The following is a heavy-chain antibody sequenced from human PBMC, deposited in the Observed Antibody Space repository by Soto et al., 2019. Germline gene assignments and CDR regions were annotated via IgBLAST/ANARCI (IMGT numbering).Heavy chain of an antibody. CDR3: AVDSSSWLSDDDY. V-gene: IGHV1-69*02. Sequence: ASVKVSCKASGGTFSSYTISWVRQAPGQGLEWMGRIIPILGIANYAQKFQGRVTITADKSTSTAYMELSSLRSEDTAVYYCAVDSSSWLSDDDYWGQGTLVTVSS. D-gene: IGHD6-13*01. J-gene: IGHJ4*02. CDR2: IIPILGIA. CDR1: GGTFSSYT.